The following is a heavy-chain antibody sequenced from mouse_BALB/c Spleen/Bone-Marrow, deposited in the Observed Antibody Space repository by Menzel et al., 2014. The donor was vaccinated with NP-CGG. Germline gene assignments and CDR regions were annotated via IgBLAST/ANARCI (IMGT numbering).Heavy chain of an antibody. CDR1: GFNIKDTY. J-gene: IGHJ4*01. V-gene: IGHV14-3*02. D-gene: IGHD5-1-1*01. CDR2: IDPANGNT. Sequence: EVQPQQSGAELVKPGASVKLSCTASGFNIKDTYMHWVKQRPEQGLEWIGMIDPANGNTKFAPKFQGKATITADTSSNTAYLHLSSLTSEDTAVYYCARGIPYYPMDFWGQGTSVTVSS. CDR3: ARGIPYYPMDF.